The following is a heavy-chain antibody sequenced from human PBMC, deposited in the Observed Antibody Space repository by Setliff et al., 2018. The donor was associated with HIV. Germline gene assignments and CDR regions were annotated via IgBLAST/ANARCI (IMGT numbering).Heavy chain of an antibody. Sequence: GGSLRLSCAASGFDFNNYWMSWVRQGPGKGPEWVANINRDESRKSYVDSVKGRFAISRDNAKNSLYLQMSSLRVEDTAVYYCARSVPDSAYRPTDYWGQGTQVTVSS. V-gene: IGHV3-7*03. CDR3: ARSVPDSAYRPTDY. D-gene: IGHD3-22*01. J-gene: IGHJ4*02. CDR1: GFDFNNYW. CDR2: INRDESRK.